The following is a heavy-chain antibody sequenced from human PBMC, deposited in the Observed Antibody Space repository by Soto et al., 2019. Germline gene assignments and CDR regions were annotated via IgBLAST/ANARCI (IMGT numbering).Heavy chain of an antibody. Sequence: SETLYLTCTFSGGSISSCCFTWIRQPPPQGKGLDWIGYIYYSGRNYHHPSLKSRVTISVDRSKNQFSLKLSSVTAADTAVYYCALGSMRTVNDYGGRYFDYWGQGTRVTVS. D-gene: IGHD4-17*01. J-gene: IGHJ4*02. CDR2: IYYSGRN. V-gene: IGHV4-59*12. CDR1: GGSISSCC. CDR3: ALGSMRTVNDYGGRYFDY.